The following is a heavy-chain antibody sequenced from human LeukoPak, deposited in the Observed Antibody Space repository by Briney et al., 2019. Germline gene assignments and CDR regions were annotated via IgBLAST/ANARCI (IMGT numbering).Heavy chain of an antibody. D-gene: IGHD6-19*01. J-gene: IGHJ6*03. CDR3: ARHTGYSSGWYVNNYYYYMDV. Sequence: SETLSLTCTASGGSIRSGNFYWGWFRQSPGKGLEWIGSVSYGRSTYFNPSLKSRVAISVDTSESQFSLKLTSVTAADTALYYCARHTGYSSGWYVNNYYYYMDVWGKGTTVTVSS. CDR2: VSYGRST. V-gene: IGHV4-39*01. CDR1: GGSIRSGNFY.